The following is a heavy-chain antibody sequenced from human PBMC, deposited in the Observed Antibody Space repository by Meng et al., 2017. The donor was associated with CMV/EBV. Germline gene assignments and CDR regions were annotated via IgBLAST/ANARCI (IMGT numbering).Heavy chain of an antibody. CDR1: GFTFSSYS. V-gene: IGHV3-21*01. CDR2: IGSSSRYI. Sequence: GGSLRLSCAASGFTFSSYSMNWVRQAPGKGLEWVSSIGSSSRYIYYADSVKGRFTISRDNAKNSLYMQMNSLRGEDTAVYYCAGGSGWDLLDYWGQGTLVTVSS. CDR3: AGGSGWDLLDY. D-gene: IGHD6-19*01. J-gene: IGHJ4*02.